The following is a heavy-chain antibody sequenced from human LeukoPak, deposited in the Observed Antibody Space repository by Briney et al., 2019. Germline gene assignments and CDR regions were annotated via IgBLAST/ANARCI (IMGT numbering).Heavy chain of an antibody. CDR1: GGSISSYY. J-gene: IGHJ4*02. CDR2: IYYSGST. V-gene: IGHV4-59*01. Sequence: SETLSLTCTVSGGSISSYYWSWIRQPPGKGLEWIGYIYYSGSTNYNPSLKSRVTISVDTSKNQFSLKLSSVTAADTAVYYCARVSSGNFDYWGQGALVTVSS. CDR3: ARVSSGNFDY. D-gene: IGHD3-10*01.